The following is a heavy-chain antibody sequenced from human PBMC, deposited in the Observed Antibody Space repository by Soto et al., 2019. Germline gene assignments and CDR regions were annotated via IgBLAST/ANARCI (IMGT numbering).Heavy chain of an antibody. D-gene: IGHD2-15*01. CDR2: VNPSGGST. J-gene: IGHJ1*01. CDR3: VREETCSDGICYSEYFQR. Sequence: QVQLVQSGAEVKKPGASVKVSCKASGYIFTAYSMHWVRQAPGQGLEWMGLVNPSGGSTNYAQKFQGRITMTRDTSTSTVYMDLSSLTSEVTAVYYCVREETCSDGICYSEYFQRWGPGTLVTVSS. V-gene: IGHV1-46*01. CDR1: GYIFTAYS.